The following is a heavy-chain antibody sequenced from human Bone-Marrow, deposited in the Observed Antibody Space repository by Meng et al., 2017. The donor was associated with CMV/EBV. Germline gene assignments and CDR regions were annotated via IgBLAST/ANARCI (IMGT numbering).Heavy chain of an antibody. CDR1: GFTFSNYW. CDR3: AKERCSSTSCYRVFDY. J-gene: IGHJ4*02. D-gene: IGHD2-2*01. CDR2: IRQDGDEK. V-gene: IGHV3-7*01. Sequence: GESLKISCAASGFTFSNYWMSWVRQTPGKGLEWVATIRQDGDEKFYVDSVKGRFTISRDNAQNSLYLYMNSLRADDTAVYYCAKERCSSTSCYRVFDYWGQGTLVTVSS.